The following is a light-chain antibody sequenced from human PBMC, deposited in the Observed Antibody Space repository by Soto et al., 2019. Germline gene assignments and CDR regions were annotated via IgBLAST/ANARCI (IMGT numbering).Light chain of an antibody. Sequence: QSVLAQPASVSGSPGQSFTIPCTGSSSDVGAYHSVSWYQQHPGKAPKLIIFDVSNRPSGVSNRFSGSKSGNTASLTISGLQAEDEADYYCSSFTDTGTVMFGGGTKVT. V-gene: IGLV2-14*03. J-gene: IGLJ3*02. CDR3: SSFTDTGTVM. CDR2: DVS. CDR1: SSDVGAYHS.